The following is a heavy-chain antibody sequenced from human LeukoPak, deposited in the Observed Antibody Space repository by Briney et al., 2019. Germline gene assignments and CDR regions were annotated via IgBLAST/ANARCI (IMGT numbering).Heavy chain of an antibody. J-gene: IGHJ4*02. V-gene: IGHV3-23*01. CDR3: AKDYSDSRVADVFFEY. CDR1: GLTFSDYA. CDR2: ITSGFTP. D-gene: IGHD2-15*01. Sequence: GGSLSPSCAASGLTFSDYAMSWFRQAPGKGLEWVSGITSGFTPHYADSVKGRFTISRDNSKNTFHLQLNSLRAEDTAAYYCAKDYSDSRVADVFFEYWGQGTLVTVSS.